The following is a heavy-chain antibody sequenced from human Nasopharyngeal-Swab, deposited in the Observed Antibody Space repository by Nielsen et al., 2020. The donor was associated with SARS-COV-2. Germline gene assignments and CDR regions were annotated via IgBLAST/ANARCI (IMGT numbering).Heavy chain of an antibody. V-gene: IGHV3-23*01. CDR2: ISGGGDST. Sequence: GESLKISCAASGFSFNSFAMSWVGQAPGKGLEWVSGISGGGDSTHYADSVKGRFTISRDNSRKTLYLQMNSLRAEDTAVYHCAKANTRDFDYWGQGTLVTVSS. CDR3: AKANTRDFDY. CDR1: GFSFNSFA. J-gene: IGHJ4*02.